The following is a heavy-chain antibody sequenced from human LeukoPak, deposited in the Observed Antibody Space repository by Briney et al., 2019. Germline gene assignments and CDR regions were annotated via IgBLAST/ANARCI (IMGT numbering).Heavy chain of an antibody. V-gene: IGHV3-66*01. D-gene: IGHD6-13*01. CDR2: IYSGGST. CDR1: GFTVSSNY. CDR3: ARDSSSSHDLSAEYFQH. J-gene: IGHJ1*01. Sequence: GGSLILSCAASGFTVSSNYMSWVRQAPGKGLEWVSVIYSGGSTYYADSVKGRFTISRDNSKNTLYLQMNSLRAEDTAVYYCARDSSSSHDLSAEYFQHWGQGTLVTVSS.